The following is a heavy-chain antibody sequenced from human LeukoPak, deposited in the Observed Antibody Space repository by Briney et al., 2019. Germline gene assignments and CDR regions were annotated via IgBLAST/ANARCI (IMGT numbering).Heavy chain of an antibody. CDR1: GGSVSSGSYY. V-gene: IGHV4-61*01. CDR3: ARYSGSSTRPKFDY. D-gene: IGHD1-26*01. Sequence: PSETLSLTCTVSGGSVSSGSYYWSWIRQPPGKGLEWIGYIYYSGSTNYNPSLKSRVTISVDTSKNQFSLKLSSVTAADTAVYYCARYSGSSTRPKFDYWGQGTLVTVSS. J-gene: IGHJ4*02. CDR2: IYYSGST.